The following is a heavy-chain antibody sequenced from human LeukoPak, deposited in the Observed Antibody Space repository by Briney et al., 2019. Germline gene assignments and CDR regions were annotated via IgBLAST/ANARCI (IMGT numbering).Heavy chain of an antibody. D-gene: IGHD4-23*01. J-gene: IGHJ4*02. CDR2: INDDGSST. CDR3: AREGRDYGGNPFDY. V-gene: IGHV3-74*01. Sequence: GGSLRLSCAASGFTFSSYWMHWVRQAPGKGLVWVSRINDDGSSTTYADSVKGRFTISRDNAKNTLYLQMNSLRAEDTAVYYCAREGRDYGGNPFDYWGQGTLVTVSS. CDR1: GFTFSSYW.